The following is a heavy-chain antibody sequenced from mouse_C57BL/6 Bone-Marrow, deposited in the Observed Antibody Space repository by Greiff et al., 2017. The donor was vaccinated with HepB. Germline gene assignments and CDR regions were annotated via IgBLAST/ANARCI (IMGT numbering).Heavy chain of an antibody. J-gene: IGHJ4*01. CDR1: GYAFSSSW. CDR3: AYTTVVATRDAMDY. V-gene: IGHV1-82*01. D-gene: IGHD1-1*01. Sequence: VKLKESGPELVKPGASVKISCKASGYAFSSSWMNWVKQRPGKGLEWIGRIYPGDGDTNYNGKFKGKATLTADKSSSTAYMQLSSLTSEDSAVYFCAYTTVVATRDAMDYWGQGTSVTVSS. CDR2: IYPGDGDT.